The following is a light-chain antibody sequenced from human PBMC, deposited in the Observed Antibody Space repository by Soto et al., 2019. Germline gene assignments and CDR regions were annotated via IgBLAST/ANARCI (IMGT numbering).Light chain of an antibody. CDR3: QQYNTFWT. J-gene: IGKJ1*01. Sequence: DIPMTQSPSTLSASVGDRVTITCRASQTISSWLAWYQQKPGKAPKLLIYDVSSLESGVPSRFSGSGSGTEFTLTSSRLQPDDFATCYCQQYNTFWTFGQGTKVEIK. CDR1: QTISSW. CDR2: DVS. V-gene: IGKV1-5*01.